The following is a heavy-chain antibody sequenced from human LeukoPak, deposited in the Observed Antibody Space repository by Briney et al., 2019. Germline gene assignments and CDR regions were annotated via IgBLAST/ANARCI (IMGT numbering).Heavy chain of an antibody. V-gene: IGHV3-73*01. D-gene: IGHD6-19*01. CDR2: IRSKANSYAT. Sequence: GSLKLSCAASGFPFSGSAMHWVRQASGKGLEWVGRIRSKANSYATAYAASVKGRFTISRDDSKNTAYLQMNSLKTEDTAVYYCTRWGVAGTENYYGMDVWGQGTTVTVSS. CDR3: TRWGVAGTENYYGMDV. J-gene: IGHJ6*02. CDR1: GFPFSGSA.